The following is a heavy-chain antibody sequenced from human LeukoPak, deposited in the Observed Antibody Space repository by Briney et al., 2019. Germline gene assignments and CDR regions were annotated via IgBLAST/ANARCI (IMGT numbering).Heavy chain of an antibody. D-gene: IGHD5-24*01. Sequence: SETLSLTCTISGGSMSSYYWSWIRQPPGKGLEWIGYIYYIGSTKYNPSLKSRVTISVDTSKNQFSLKLSSVTAADTAVYYCARGARAGYNLEPFDYWGQGTLVTVSS. V-gene: IGHV4-59*08. J-gene: IGHJ4*02. CDR2: IYYIGST. CDR1: GGSMSSYY. CDR3: ARGARAGYNLEPFDY.